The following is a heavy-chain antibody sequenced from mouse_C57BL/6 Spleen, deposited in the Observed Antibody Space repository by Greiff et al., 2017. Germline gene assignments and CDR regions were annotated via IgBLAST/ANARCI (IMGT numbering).Heavy chain of an antibody. J-gene: IGHJ3*01. Sequence: QVQLQQPGAELVMPGASVKLSCKASGYTFTSYWMHWVKQRPGQGLEWIGEIDPSDSYTNYNQKFKGKSTLTVYKSSSTAYMQLSSLTSEDSAVYYCAIGSSPWFAYWGQGTLVTVSA. V-gene: IGHV1-69*01. CDR2: IDPSDSYT. D-gene: IGHD1-1*01. CDR3: AIGSSPWFAY. CDR1: GYTFTSYW.